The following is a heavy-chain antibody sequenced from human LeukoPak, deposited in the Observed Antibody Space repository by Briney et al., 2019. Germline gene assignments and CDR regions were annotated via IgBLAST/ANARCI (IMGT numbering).Heavy chain of an antibody. D-gene: IGHD3-16*02. J-gene: IGHJ6*03. CDR1: GYTFTSYG. Sequence: GASVKVSCKASGYTFTSYGISWVRQAPGQGLEWMGWISAYNGNTNYAQKLQGRVTMTTDTSTSTAYMELRSLRSDDTAVYYCARRVKMHYYYYMDVWGKGTTVTVSS. CDR2: ISAYNGNT. CDR3: ARRVKMHYYYYMDV. V-gene: IGHV1-18*01.